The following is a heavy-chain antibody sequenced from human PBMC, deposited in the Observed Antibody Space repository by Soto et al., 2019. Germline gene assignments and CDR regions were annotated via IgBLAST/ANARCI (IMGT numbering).Heavy chain of an antibody. V-gene: IGHV3-48*03. CDR1: GYTFSSYE. J-gene: IGHJ5*02. CDR2: ISSSGSTI. Sequence: GGSLRLSCAASGYTFSSYEMNWVRQAPGKGLEWVSYISSSGSTIYYADSVKGRFTISRDSAKNSLYLQMNSLRAEDTAVYYCARDQGNHNWFDPWGQGTLVTVSS. D-gene: IGHD1-1*01. CDR3: ARDQGNHNWFDP.